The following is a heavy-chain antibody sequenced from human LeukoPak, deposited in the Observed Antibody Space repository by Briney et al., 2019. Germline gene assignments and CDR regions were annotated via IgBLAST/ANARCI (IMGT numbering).Heavy chain of an antibody. D-gene: IGHD4-17*01. V-gene: IGHV3-23*01. J-gene: IGHJ6*02. CDR3: TKKRLNRLGFYYGIDV. CDR1: GFTFSTYA. CDR2: IGRSGSST. Sequence: PGGSLRLSCAASGFTFSTYAMTWVRQAPGKGLECVSVIGRSGSSTHYADSVKGRFTISRDNSKNMLYLQMNSLRAEDTAIYYCTKKRLNRLGFYYGIDVWGQGTTVTVSS.